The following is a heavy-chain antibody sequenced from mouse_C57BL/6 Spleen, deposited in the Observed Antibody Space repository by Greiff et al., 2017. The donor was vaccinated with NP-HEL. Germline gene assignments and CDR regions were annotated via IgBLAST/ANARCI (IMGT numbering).Heavy chain of an antibody. CDR3: ARYYSNYGFYWYFDV. CDR1: GYTFTSYW. V-gene: IGHV1-55*01. D-gene: IGHD2-5*01. Sequence: QVQLQQPGAELVKPGASVKMSCKASGYTFTSYWITWVKQRPGQGLEWIGDIYPGSGSTNYNEKFKSKATLTVDTSSSTAYMQLSSLTSEDSAVYYCARYYSNYGFYWYFDVWGTGTTVTVSS. CDR2: IYPGSGST. J-gene: IGHJ1*03.